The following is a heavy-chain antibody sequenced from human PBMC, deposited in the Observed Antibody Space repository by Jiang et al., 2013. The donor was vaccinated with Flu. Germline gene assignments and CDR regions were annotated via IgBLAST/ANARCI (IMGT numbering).Heavy chain of an antibody. CDR3: ARGQWVLFGRKNYFDL. J-gene: IGHJ5*02. D-gene: IGHD1-7*01. V-gene: IGHV3-11*06. Sequence: VKGRFTISRDNTKNSLFLQMNSLRAEDTARYYCARGQWVLFGRKNYFDLWGQGTLVTVSS.